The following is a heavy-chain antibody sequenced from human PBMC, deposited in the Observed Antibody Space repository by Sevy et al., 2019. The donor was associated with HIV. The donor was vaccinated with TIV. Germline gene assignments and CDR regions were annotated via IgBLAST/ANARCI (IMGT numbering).Heavy chain of an antibody. CDR2: FDPEDGRT. D-gene: IGHD3-22*01. V-gene: IGHV1-24*01. Sequence: ASVKVSCKLSGYTLTDFSMHWVRQAPGKGLEWVATFDPEDGRTIYAQKFQGRVTMTEDTSTETAYMERNSLRSDDTAVYYCATTKDYYDSSGYPFDYWGQGTQVTVSS. CDR1: GYTLTDFS. J-gene: IGHJ4*02. CDR3: ATTKDYYDSSGYPFDY.